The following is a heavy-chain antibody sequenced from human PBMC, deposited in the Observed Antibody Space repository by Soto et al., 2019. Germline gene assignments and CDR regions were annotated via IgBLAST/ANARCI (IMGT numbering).Heavy chain of an antibody. D-gene: IGHD6-19*01. J-gene: IGHJ4*02. CDR2: INQDGGVT. Sequence: GGSLRLSCVASGFTFISSCMGWIGQSPGKGLEWVANINQDGGVTYYVDSVEGRFTISRDNTKDSLYLQMHSLRGEDTAMYYCARYFRGSGRYFFDYWGQGTLVTVSS. V-gene: IGHV3-7*03. CDR1: GFTFISSC. CDR3: ARYFRGSGRYFFDY.